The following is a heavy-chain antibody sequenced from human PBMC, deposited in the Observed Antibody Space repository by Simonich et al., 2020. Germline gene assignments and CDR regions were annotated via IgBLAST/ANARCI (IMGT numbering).Heavy chain of an antibody. CDR2: INPSSGGT. CDR1: GYTFTGYY. Sequence: HVQLVQSGAEVKKPGASVKVSCKASGYTFTGYYMHWVRQAPGQGLEWMGWINPSSGGTNYAQKFQGRVTMTRDTSISTAYMELSRLRSDDTAVYYCARNGLVGILKAFDIWGQGTMVTVSS. CDR3: ARNGLVGILKAFDI. D-gene: IGHD2-21*01. V-gene: IGHV1-2*02. J-gene: IGHJ3*02.